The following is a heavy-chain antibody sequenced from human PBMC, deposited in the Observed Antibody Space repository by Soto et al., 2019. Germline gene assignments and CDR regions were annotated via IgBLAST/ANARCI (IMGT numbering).Heavy chain of an antibody. V-gene: IGHV4-59*08. CDR1: GGSISSYY. CDR3: ARHTTPMNIVATDAFDI. J-gene: IGHJ3*02. CDR2: IYYSGST. Sequence: QVQLQESGPGLVKPSETLSLTCTVSGGSISSYYWSWIRQPPGKGLEWIGYIYYSGSTNYNPSLRSRVNIAVDTSKNQFSLKLSSVTAADTAVYYCARHTTPMNIVATDAFDIWGQGTMVTVSS. D-gene: IGHD5-12*01.